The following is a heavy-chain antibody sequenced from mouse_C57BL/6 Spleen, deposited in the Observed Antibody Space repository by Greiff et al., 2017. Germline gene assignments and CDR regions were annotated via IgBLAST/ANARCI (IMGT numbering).Heavy chain of an antibody. V-gene: IGHV1-82*01. CDR1: GYAFSSSW. D-gene: IGHD2-12*01. CDR2: IYPGDGDT. CDR3: ARDDQGDAMDY. Sequence: VQLQQSGPELVKPGASVKISCKASGYAFSSSWMNWVKQRPGKGLEWIGRIYPGDGDTNYNGKFKGKATLTADKSSSTAYMQLSSLTSEDSAVYFCARDDQGDAMDYGGQGTSVTVSS. J-gene: IGHJ4*01.